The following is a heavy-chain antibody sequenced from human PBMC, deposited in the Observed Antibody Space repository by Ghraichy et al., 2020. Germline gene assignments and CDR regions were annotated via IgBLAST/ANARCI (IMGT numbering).Heavy chain of an antibody. V-gene: IGHV3-21*01. D-gene: IGHD5-12*01. CDR2: ISSSSSYI. Sequence: LTCAASGFTFSSYSMNWVRQAPGKGLEWVSSISSSSSYIYYADSVKGRFTISRDNAKNSLYLQMNSLRAEDTAVYYCARNGYSGYDTYYYYYYMDVWGKGTTVTVSS. J-gene: IGHJ6*03. CDR1: GFTFSSYS. CDR3: ARNGYSGYDTYYYYYYMDV.